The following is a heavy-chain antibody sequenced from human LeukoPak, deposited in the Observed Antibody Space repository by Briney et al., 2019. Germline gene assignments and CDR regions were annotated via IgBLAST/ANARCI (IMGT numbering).Heavy chain of an antibody. V-gene: IGHV4-61*02. CDR1: GGSISSGSYY. J-gene: IGHJ4*02. Sequence: SQTLSLTCTVSGGSISSGSYYWSWIRQPAGKGLEWIGRIYTSGSANYNPSLKSRVTISVDTSKNQFSLKLSSVTAADTAVYYCARDLIGPYYFDYWGQGTLVTVS. CDR2: IYTSGSA. CDR3: ARDLIGPYYFDY.